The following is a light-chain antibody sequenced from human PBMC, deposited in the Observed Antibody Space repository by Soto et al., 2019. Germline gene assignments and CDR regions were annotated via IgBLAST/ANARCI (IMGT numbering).Light chain of an antibody. Sequence: DIVMTQSPLSLPVTPGEPASISCRSSQSLLHSNGYNYLDWYLQKPGQSPQLLIYLGSNRVYGVPDRLSGSGSGTDFPMKIIRVEDEDVGSYYCMQALQTHLTFGPGTKVDIK. CDR3: MQALQTHLT. V-gene: IGKV2-28*01. J-gene: IGKJ3*01. CDR1: QSLLHSNGYNY. CDR2: LGS.